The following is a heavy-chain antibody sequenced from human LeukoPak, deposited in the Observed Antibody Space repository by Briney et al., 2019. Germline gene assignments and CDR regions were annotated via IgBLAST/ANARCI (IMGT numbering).Heavy chain of an antibody. D-gene: IGHD5-18*01. CDR3: AGVDTAALGYYYYYMDV. CDR1: GGFFSGYY. J-gene: IGHJ6*03. Sequence: SETLSLTCAVYGGFFSGYYWSWIRQPPGKGLEWIGEINHSGSTNYDPSLKSRVTISVDTSKNQFSLKLSSVTAADTAVYYCAGVDTAALGYYYYYMDVWGKGTTVTISS. V-gene: IGHV4-34*01. CDR2: INHSGST.